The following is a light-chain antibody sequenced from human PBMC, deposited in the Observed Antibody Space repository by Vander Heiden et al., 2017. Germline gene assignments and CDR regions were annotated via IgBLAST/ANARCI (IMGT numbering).Light chain of an antibody. V-gene: IGLV6-57*01. CDR3: QSYDSSNPPWV. CDR2: EDN. J-gene: IGLJ3*02. Sequence: NFMLTQPHSVSWSPGKTVTISCTRSRGSIASNYVQWYQQRPVSSPTTVIYEDNQRPSGVPDRFSGSIDSSSNSASLTISGLKTEDEADYYCQSYDSSNPPWVFGGGTKLTVL. CDR1: RGSIASNY.